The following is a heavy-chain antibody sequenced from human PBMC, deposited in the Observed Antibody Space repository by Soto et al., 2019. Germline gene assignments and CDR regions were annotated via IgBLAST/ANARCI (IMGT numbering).Heavy chain of an antibody. J-gene: IGHJ4*02. CDR1: RGTFSSYS. Sequence: VKVSCKAPRGTFSSYSSSWVRQSHEQVLECMGGIIPIFGIANYAQKFQGRVTITSDESMSTAYMELSSLRSEDTVVYYCARKYYYDSSGYYYAYWGQGTLVTVSS. D-gene: IGHD3-22*01. CDR3: ARKYYYDSSGYYYAY. V-gene: IGHV1-69*13. CDR2: IIPIFGIA.